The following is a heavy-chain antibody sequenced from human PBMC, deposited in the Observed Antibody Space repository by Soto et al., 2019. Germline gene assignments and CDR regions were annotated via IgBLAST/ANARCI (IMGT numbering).Heavy chain of an antibody. CDR3: ARDPSQWLYYFDY. CDR1: GYTFTSYA. CDR2: INAGNGNT. V-gene: IGHV1-3*01. J-gene: IGHJ4*02. D-gene: IGHD6-19*01. Sequence: ASVKVSCKASGYTFTSYAMHWVRQAPGQRLEWMGWINAGNGNTKYSQKFQGRVTITRDTSASTAYMELGSLRSEDTAVYYCARDPSQWLYYFDYWGQGTLVTVSS.